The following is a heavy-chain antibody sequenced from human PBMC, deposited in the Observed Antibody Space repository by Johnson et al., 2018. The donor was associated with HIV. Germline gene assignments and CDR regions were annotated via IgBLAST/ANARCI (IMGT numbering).Heavy chain of an antibody. CDR3: ARDGQLGAFDI. CDR2: IYSVGST. CDR1: GFTVSSNY. V-gene: IGHV3-53*02. D-gene: IGHD1-1*01. J-gene: IGHJ3*02. Sequence: VQLVETGGGLIQPGGSLRLSCAASGFTVSSNYMSWVRQAPGKGLEWVSVIYSVGSTYYADSVKGRFTISRDNSKNTLYLQMNSLSAEDTAVYYCARDGQLGAFDIWGQGTMVTVSS.